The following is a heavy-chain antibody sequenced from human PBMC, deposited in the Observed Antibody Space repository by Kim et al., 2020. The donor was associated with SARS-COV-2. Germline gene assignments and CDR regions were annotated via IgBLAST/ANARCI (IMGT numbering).Heavy chain of an antibody. CDR3: ARWYSSGWYSRGYFDY. J-gene: IGHJ4*02. V-gene: IGHV1-3*01. Sequence: KFQGRVTITRDTSASTAYMELSSLRSEDTAVYYCARWYSSGWYSRGYFDYWGQGTLVTVSS. D-gene: IGHD6-19*01.